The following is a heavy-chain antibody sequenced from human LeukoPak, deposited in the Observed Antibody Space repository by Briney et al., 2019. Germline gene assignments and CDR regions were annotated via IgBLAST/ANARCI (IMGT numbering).Heavy chain of an antibody. Sequence: GGSLRLSCTASGFTFGDYAMSWVRQAPGKRLEWVGFIRSKAYGGTTGYAASVKGGFTISRDDSKSIAYLQMNSLKTEDTAVYYCTRVRYCSGGSCYPYYYYGMDVWGKGTTVTVSS. D-gene: IGHD2-15*01. V-gene: IGHV3-49*04. CDR1: GFTFGDYA. CDR3: TRVRYCSGGSCYPYYYYGMDV. J-gene: IGHJ6*04. CDR2: IRSKAYGGTT.